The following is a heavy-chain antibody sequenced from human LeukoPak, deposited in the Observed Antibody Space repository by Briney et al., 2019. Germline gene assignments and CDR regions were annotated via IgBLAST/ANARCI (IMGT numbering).Heavy chain of an antibody. D-gene: IGHD3-10*01. J-gene: IGHJ6*03. CDR2: INPNSGGT. Sequence: ASVKVSCKASGYTFTGYYMHWVRQAPGQGLEWMGWINPNSGGTNYAQKSQGRVTMTRDTSISTAYMELSRLRSDDTAVYYCARETYYYGSGSRTQGYYYYYMDVWGKGTTVTVSS. CDR1: GYTFTGYY. CDR3: ARETYYYGSGSRTQGYYYYYMDV. V-gene: IGHV1-2*02.